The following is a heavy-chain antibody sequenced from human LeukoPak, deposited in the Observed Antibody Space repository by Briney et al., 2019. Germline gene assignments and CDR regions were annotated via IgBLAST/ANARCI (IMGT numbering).Heavy chain of an antibody. V-gene: IGHV3-48*03. Sequence: GGSLRLSCAASGFTFSSYEMNWVRHAPGKGLEGVSYISSSGSTIYYADSVKGRFTISRDNLKNLLYLQMNSLRAEDTAVYYCARVQRGIAVALDYWGQGTLATVSS. CDR1: GFTFSSYE. J-gene: IGHJ4*02. D-gene: IGHD6-19*01. CDR3: ARVQRGIAVALDY. CDR2: ISSSGSTI.